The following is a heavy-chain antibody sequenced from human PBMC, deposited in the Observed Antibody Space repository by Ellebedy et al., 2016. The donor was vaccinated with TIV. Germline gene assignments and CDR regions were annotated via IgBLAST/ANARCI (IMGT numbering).Heavy chain of an antibody. Sequence: GESLKISCAASGFTVSSNYMSWVRQAPGKGLEWVSVIYSGGSTYYADSVKGRFTISRDNSKNTLYLQMNSLRAEDTAVYYCARDFVGYLDYWGQGTLVTVSS. CDR2: IYSGGST. CDR1: GFTVSSNY. J-gene: IGHJ4*02. V-gene: IGHV3-66*01. D-gene: IGHD3-16*02. CDR3: ARDFVGYLDY.